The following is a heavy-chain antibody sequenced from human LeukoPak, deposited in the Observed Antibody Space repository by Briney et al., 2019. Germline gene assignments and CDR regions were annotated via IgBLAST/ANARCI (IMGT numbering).Heavy chain of an antibody. D-gene: IGHD3-3*01. CDR1: GGTISSSSYY. CDR2: VYYSGNT. CDR3: ARAVITIFGVVIHPYYMDV. V-gene: IGHV4-39*07. J-gene: IGHJ6*03. Sequence: PSETLSLTCTVSGGTISSSSYYWGWIRQPPGKGLEWIGSVYYSGNTYYSPSLRGRVTISVDTSKNQFSLKLSSVTAADTAVYYCARAVITIFGVVIHPYYMDVWGKGTTVTVSS.